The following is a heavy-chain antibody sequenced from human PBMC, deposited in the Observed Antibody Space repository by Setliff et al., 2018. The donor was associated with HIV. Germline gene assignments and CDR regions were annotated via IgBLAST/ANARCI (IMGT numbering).Heavy chain of an antibody. CDR3: AKDLRIEEGYCSRTSCYEGYYFNF. D-gene: IGHD2-2*01. CDR2: IRSDETNK. V-gene: IGHV3-30*02. Sequence: GGSLRLSCEASGFIFSTYGMHWVRQAPGKGLEWVAFIRSDETNKYYSDSVKGRFTISRDNSKNTLYLQMNSLRAEDTAVYYCAKDLRIEEGYCSRTSCYEGYYFNFWGQGTLVTVSS. J-gene: IGHJ4*02. CDR1: GFIFSTYG.